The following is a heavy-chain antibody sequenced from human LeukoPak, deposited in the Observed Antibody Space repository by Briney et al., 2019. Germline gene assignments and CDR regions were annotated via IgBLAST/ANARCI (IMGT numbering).Heavy chain of an antibody. CDR2: ISGSGGST. D-gene: IGHD3-22*01. V-gene: IGHV3-23*01. CDR3: AKCPIPYYYDSSGYSQGYFDL. Sequence: GGSLRLSCAASGFTFSSYAMSWVRQAPGKGLEWVSAISGSGGSTYYADSVKGRFTISRDNSKNTLYLQMNSLRAEDTAVCYCAKCPIPYYYDSSGYSQGYFDLWGRGTPVTVSS. CDR1: GFTFSSYA. J-gene: IGHJ2*01.